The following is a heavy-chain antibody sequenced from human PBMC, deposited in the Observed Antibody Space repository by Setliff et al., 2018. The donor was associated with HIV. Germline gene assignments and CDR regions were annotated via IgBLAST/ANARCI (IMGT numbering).Heavy chain of an antibody. CDR1: RFTFSDYT. D-gene: IGHD1-1*01. CDR3: AREEGTKGAFDI. Sequence: VGSLRLSCAASRFTFSDYTMHWVRQAPGKGLEWVASISYDGTDKYYTDSMKGRFTISRDNSKNTLYLQMDDLRAEDTAVYYCAREEGTKGAFDIWGQGTKVTVS. CDR2: ISYDGTDK. J-gene: IGHJ3*02. V-gene: IGHV3-30-3*01.